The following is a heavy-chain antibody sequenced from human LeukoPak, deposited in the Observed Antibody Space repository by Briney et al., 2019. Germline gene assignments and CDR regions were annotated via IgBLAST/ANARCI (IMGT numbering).Heavy chain of an antibody. Sequence: GESLKISCKGSGYSFTSHWIGWVRQMPGKGLEWMGIIYPGDSDTRYSPSFQGQVTISADKSISTAYLQWSSLKASDTAMYYCARLKGSGSFYYYYYMDVWGKGTTVTISS. CDR3: ARLKGSGSFYYYYYMDV. CDR1: GYSFTSHW. V-gene: IGHV5-51*01. D-gene: IGHD3-10*01. J-gene: IGHJ6*03. CDR2: IYPGDSDT.